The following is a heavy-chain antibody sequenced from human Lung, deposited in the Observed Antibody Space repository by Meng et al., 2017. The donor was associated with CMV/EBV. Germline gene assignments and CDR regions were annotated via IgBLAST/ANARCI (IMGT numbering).Heavy chain of an antibody. CDR1: GYSFNSYI. J-gene: IGHJ5*02. D-gene: IGHD3-10*01. CDR3: ARISMIRGIIITGWFDP. Sequence: SVKVSCKAYGYSFNSYIISWVRQAPGQGLEWMGWVNSYTGDTDYAQQFQERITMTTDTSTTTVYMELRSLRTDDTAAYYCARISMIRGIIITGWFDPWGQGTLVTVSS. CDR2: VNSYTGDT. V-gene: IGHV1-18*04.